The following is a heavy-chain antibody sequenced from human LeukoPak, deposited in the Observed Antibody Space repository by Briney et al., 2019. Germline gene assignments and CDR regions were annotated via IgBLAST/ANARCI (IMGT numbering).Heavy chain of an antibody. V-gene: IGHV4-59*01. CDR3: AGRQRPLDGADY. CDR1: GDSISAYY. Sequence: SETLSLTCTVSGDSISAYYWSWIRQPRGKGLEWIGYIYYSGITNYNPSLTSRVTISVDTSKHLFSLKLGSVTGAHPAVYYCAGRQRPLDGADYWGERTLGTVSS. D-gene: IGHD1-1*01. J-gene: IGHJ4*02. CDR2: IYYSGIT.